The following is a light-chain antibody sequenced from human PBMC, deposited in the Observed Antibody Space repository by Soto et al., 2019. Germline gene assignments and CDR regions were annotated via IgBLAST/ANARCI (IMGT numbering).Light chain of an antibody. CDR2: EVT. V-gene: IGLV2-14*01. CDR3: SSYRSSITYV. J-gene: IGLJ1*01. Sequence: LTQPASVSGSPGQSITISCTGTSSDVGGYNYVSWYQQHPGKAPKLMIYEVTNRPSGVSNRFSGSKSGNTASLTISGLRAEDEADYYCSSYRSSITYVFGTGTKVTVL. CDR1: SSDVGGYNY.